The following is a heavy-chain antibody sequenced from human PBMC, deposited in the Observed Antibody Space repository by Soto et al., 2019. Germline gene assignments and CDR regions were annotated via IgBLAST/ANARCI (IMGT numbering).Heavy chain of an antibody. V-gene: IGHV4-34*01. CDR2: ISHSGST. CDR3: ARRNWFSCDY. Sequence: PSETRSLTCGVYGGCFSDYYWSWIRQPPGKGLEWIGEISHSGSTNYKPSLKSRVAMSVDTSKNQFSIKLTSVTAADTAVYCCARRNWFSCDYMGQGTLVTVSS. CDR1: GGCFSDYY. J-gene: IGHJ4*02. D-gene: IGHD3-9*01.